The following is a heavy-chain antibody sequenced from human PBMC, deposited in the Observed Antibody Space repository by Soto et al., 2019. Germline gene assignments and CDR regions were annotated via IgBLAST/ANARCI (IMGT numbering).Heavy chain of an antibody. CDR1: GFTFSSYG. V-gene: IGHV3-33*01. D-gene: IGHD3-16*01. CDR3: ARDGDVNTGFGKDY. Sequence: GGSLRLSCAASGFTFSSYGMHWVRQAPGKGLEWVAFIWHDGGNKFYAESVKGRFTISRGNSKNTLYLQMTSLSAEDTAMYYCARDGDVNTGFGKDYWGQGTLVTVYS. J-gene: IGHJ4*02. CDR2: IWHDGGNK.